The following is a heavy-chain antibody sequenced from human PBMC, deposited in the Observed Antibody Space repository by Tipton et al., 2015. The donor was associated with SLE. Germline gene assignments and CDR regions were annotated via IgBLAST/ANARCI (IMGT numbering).Heavy chain of an antibody. Sequence: LSLTCTVSGGSISSHYWGWIRQAPGKGLEWVSSISSSSSYIYYADSVKGRFTISRDNAKNSLYLQMNSLRAEDTAVYYCARARIPDYYYYGMDVWGQGTTVTVSS. CDR3: ARARIPDYYYYGMDV. J-gene: IGHJ6*02. D-gene: IGHD2-2*02. CDR2: ISSSSSYI. V-gene: IGHV3-21*04. CDR1: GGSISSHY.